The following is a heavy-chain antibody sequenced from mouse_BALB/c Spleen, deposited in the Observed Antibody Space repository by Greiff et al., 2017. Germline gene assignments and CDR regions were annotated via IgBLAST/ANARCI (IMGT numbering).Heavy chain of an antibody. J-gene: IGHJ2*01. CDR3: ARSGGDYYFDY. D-gene: IGHD3-1*01. CDR2: INPSSGYT. V-gene: IGHV1-4*01. CDR1: GYTFTSYT. Sequence: QVHVKQSGAELARPGASVKMSCKASGYTFTSYTMHWVKQRPGQGLEWIGYINPSSGYTNYNQKFKDKATLTADKSSSTAYMQLRSLTSEDSAVYYCARSGGDYYFDYWGQGTTLTVSS.